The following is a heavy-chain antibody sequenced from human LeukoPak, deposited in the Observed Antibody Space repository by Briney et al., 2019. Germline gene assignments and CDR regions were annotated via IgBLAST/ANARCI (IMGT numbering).Heavy chain of an antibody. V-gene: IGHV1-2*04. D-gene: IGHD4-23*01. CDR3: AREIGGDAVDI. CDR1: GYTFTGYY. J-gene: IGHJ3*02. CDR2: INPNSGGT. Sequence: ASVKVSCKASGYTFTGYYMHWVRQAPGQGLEWMGWINPNSGGTNYAQKFQGWVTMTRDTSISTAYMELSSLRSEDTAVYYCAREIGGDAVDIWGQGTMVTVSS.